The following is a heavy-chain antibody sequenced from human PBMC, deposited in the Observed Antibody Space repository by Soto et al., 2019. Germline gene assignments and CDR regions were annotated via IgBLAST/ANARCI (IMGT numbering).Heavy chain of an antibody. V-gene: IGHV3-74*01. D-gene: IGHD5-18*01. Sequence: EVQLVESGGGLVQPGGSLRLSCAASGFTFSSYWMHWVRQAPGKGLVWVSRINSDGSSTVYVDSVKGRFTISRYNAKNTLYLQMNSLRAEDTAVYYCARSIKGYSYADSWGQGTLVTVSS. CDR1: GFTFSSYW. CDR2: INSDGSST. CDR3: ARSIKGYSYADS. J-gene: IGHJ4*02.